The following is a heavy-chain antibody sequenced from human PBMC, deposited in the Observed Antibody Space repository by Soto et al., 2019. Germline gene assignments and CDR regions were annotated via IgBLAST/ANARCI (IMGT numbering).Heavy chain of an antibody. CDR1: GFTFSSYG. CDR3: ARPPNWEGYYFDY. V-gene: IGHV3-33*01. CDR2: IWYDGSNK. J-gene: IGHJ4*02. Sequence: GGSLRLSCAASGFTFSSYGMHWVRQAPGKGLEWVAVIWYDGSNKYYADSVKGRFTISRDNSKNTLYLQMNSLRAEDTAVYYCARPPNWEGYYFDYWGQGTLVTVSS. D-gene: IGHD1-26*01.